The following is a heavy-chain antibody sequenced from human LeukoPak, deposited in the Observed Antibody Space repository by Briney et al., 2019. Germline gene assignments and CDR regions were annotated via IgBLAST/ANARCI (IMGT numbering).Heavy chain of an antibody. J-gene: IGHJ4*03. D-gene: IGHD2-21*02. V-gene: IGHV3-23*01. CDR2: ISGSGGST. CDR1: GFTFSSYA. CDR3: AKLQDAYCGGDCYFDY. Sequence: PGGSLRLSCAASGFTFSSYAMSWVRQAPGKGQEWVSAISGSGGSTYYADSVKGRFTISRDNSKNTLYLQMNSLRAEDTAVYYCAKLQDAYCGGDCYFDYWGQGTLVTVSS.